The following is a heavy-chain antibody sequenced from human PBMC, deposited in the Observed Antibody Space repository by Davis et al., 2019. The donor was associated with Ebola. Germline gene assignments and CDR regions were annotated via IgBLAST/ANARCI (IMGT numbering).Heavy chain of an antibody. J-gene: IGHJ4*02. CDR1: GASISSSY. V-gene: IGHV4-34*01. Sequence: MPSETLSLTCTVSGASISSSYWSWIRQPPGKGLEWIGEINHSGSTNYDPSFKSRVTISVDKSKNQFSLKLSSVTSADTAVYYCARPRAAAGGVYWGQGTLVTVSS. CDR2: INHSGST. D-gene: IGHD6-13*01. CDR3: ARPRAAAGGVY.